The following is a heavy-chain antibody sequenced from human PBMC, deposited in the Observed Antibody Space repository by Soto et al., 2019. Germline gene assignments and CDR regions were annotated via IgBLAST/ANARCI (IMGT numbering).Heavy chain of an antibody. CDR1: GGSISSSSYY. J-gene: IGHJ4*02. Sequence: QLQLQESGPGLVKPSETLSLTCTVSGGSISSSSYYWGWIRQPPGKGLEWIGSIYYSGSTYYNPSLKTRVTISVETSKTQFSLKLSSVTAADPAVYYCARHWGRKVFDYWGQGTLVTVSS. V-gene: IGHV4-39*01. CDR2: IYYSGST. CDR3: ARHWGRKVFDY. D-gene: IGHD3-16*01.